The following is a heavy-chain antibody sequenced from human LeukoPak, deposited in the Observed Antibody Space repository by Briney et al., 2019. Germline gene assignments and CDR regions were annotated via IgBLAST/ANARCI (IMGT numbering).Heavy chain of an antibody. CDR3: ARGGHCSTTSCSNYDGMDV. CDR2: TWYDGSNK. V-gene: IGHV3-33*08. Sequence: GGSLRLSCAASGFTFSTYAMNWVRRAPGKGLEWVAATWYDGSNKYYADSVKGRFAISRDNSKNTLYLQMNSLRAEDTAVYFCARGGHCSTTSCSNYDGMDVWGQGTTLTVSS. CDR1: GFTFSTYA. D-gene: IGHD2-2*01. J-gene: IGHJ6*02.